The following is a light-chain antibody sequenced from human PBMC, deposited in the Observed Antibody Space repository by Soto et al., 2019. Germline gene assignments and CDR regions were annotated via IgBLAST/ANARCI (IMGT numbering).Light chain of an antibody. CDR1: QSVGGG. J-gene: IGKJ2*01. CDR2: GAS. V-gene: IGKV3-15*01. CDR3: QQYNNWPPYT. Sequence: VVLTQSPVTLSLSRGERATLSCRASQSVGGGLSWFQQKPGQPPRLLIYGASNRATGIPARFSGSGSGTEFTLTISSLQSEDYAVYYCQQYNNWPPYTFGQGTQVDIK.